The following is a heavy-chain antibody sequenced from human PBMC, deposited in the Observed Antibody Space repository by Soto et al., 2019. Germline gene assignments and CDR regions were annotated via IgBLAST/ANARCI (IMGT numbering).Heavy chain of an antibody. CDR1: GFTFSSYS. V-gene: IGHV3-48*02. Sequence: GSLRLSCAASGFTFSSYSMNWVRQAPGKGLEWVSYISSSSSTIYYADSVKGRFTISRDNAKNSLYLQMNSLRDEDTAVYYCARESRFLEWLSLNWFDPWGQGTRVTVSS. CDR3: ARESRFLEWLSLNWFDP. D-gene: IGHD3-3*01. CDR2: ISSSSSTI. J-gene: IGHJ5*02.